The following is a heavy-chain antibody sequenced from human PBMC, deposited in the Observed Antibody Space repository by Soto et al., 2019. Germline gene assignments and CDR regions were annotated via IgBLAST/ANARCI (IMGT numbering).Heavy chain of an antibody. V-gene: IGHV4-31*03. Sequence: QVQLQESGPGLVKPSQTLSLTCSVSGGSISSGGFYWTWIRQHPGKGLEWIGFIYDSGSTYYNASLKSRVTISGDTSKNQFSLKLSSVTAADTALYYCARGPRQLGGNYCYGMDVWGQGTTVTVSS. J-gene: IGHJ6*02. CDR2: IYDSGST. CDR1: GGSISSGGFY. CDR3: ARGPRQLGGNYCYGMDV. D-gene: IGHD1-1*01.